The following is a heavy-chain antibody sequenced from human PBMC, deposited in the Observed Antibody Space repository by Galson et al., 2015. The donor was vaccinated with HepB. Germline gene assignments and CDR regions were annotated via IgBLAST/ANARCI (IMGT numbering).Heavy chain of an antibody. D-gene: IGHD6-19*01. J-gene: IGHJ4*02. Sequence: SLRLSCAASRLVISRSWMSWVRQAPGKGLEWVANIKQDGSEKYYVDSVKGRFTISRDNAKNSLYLQMGSLTADDTAVYYCARGAVAAREIADHWGQGTLVTVSS. CDR2: IKQDGSEK. CDR1: RLVISRSW. V-gene: IGHV3-7*03. CDR3: ARGAVAAREIADH.